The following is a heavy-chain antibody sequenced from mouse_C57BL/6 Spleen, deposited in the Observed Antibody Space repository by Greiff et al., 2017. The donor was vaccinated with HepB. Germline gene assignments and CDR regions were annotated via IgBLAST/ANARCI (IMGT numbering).Heavy chain of an antibody. CDR2: INPSNGGT. Sequence: QVHVKQPGTELVKPGASVKLSCKASGYTFTSYWMHWVKQRPGQGLEWIGNINPSNGGTNYNEKFKSKATLTVDKSSSTAYMQLSSLTSEDSAVYYCARCYYGSSYVSWYFDVWGTGTTVTVSS. V-gene: IGHV1-53*01. J-gene: IGHJ1*03. D-gene: IGHD1-1*01. CDR1: GYTFTSYW. CDR3: ARCYYGSSYVSWYFDV.